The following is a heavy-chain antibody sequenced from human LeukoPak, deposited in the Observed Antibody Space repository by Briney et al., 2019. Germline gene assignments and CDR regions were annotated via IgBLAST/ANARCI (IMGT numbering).Heavy chain of an antibody. D-gene: IGHD3-9*01. CDR1: GFTVTNTY. J-gene: IGHJ4*02. V-gene: IGHV3-53*01. CDR2: IYDSGRI. CDR3: ARAPYDILTGSYFDF. Sequence: GGSLRLSCAASGFTVTNTYMNWVRQAPGKGLEWVSVIYDSGRIYYSDSVKGRFTISRDNSKNMLYLQMNSLRVEDTALYYCARAPYDILTGSYFDFWAREPWSPSPQ.